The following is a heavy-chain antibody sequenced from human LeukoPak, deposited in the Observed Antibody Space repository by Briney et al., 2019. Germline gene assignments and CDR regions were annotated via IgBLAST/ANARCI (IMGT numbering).Heavy chain of an antibody. CDR2: IWYDGSNK. D-gene: IGHD2-2*01. J-gene: IGHJ5*02. CDR1: GFTFSSYG. CDR3: ARERGQFAPIVVVPAALDP. V-gene: IGHV3-33*01. Sequence: GGSLRLSCAASGFTFSSYGMHWVRQAPGKGLEWVAVIWYDGSNKYYADSVKGRFTISRDNSKNTLYLQMNSLRAEDTAVYYCARERGQFAPIVVVPAALDPWGQGTLVTVSS.